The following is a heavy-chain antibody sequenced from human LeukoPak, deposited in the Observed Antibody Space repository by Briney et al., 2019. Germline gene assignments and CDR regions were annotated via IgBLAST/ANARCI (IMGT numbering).Heavy chain of an antibody. J-gene: IGHJ4*02. CDR1: GYSFTSYW. CDR2: IYPGDSDT. V-gene: IGHV5-51*01. D-gene: IGHD4-17*01. Sequence: GESLKISCKGSGYSFTSYWIGWVRQMPGKGLEWMGIIYPGDSDTRYGPSFQGQVTISADKSISTAYLQWSSLKASDTAMYYCAREPTVTTRYFDYWGQGTLVTVSS. CDR3: AREPTVTTRYFDY.